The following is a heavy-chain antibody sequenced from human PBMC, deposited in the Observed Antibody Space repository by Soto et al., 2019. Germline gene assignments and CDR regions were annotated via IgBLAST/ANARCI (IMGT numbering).Heavy chain of an antibody. CDR3: ARVGSRGYSYGYADY. V-gene: IGHV3-23*01. Sequence: PGGSLRLSCTASGFTFTSYGMGWVRQAPGKGLQWVSTIRGDGGQTHYTDSVKGRFSISRDNSKNTVYLQMDSLRAEDTAMYFCARVGSRGYSYGYADYWGQGT. D-gene: IGHD5-18*01. CDR2: IRGDGGQT. CDR1: GFTFTSYG. J-gene: IGHJ4*02.